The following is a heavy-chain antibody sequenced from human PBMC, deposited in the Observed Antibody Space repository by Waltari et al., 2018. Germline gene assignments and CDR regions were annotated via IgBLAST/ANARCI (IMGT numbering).Heavy chain of an antibody. CDR2: VSAYNGNT. CDR1: GYTFTSYG. CDR3: ARDLYDYVWGSYQRGDY. D-gene: IGHD3-16*02. Sequence: QVQLVQSGAEVKKPGASVKVSCKASGYTFTSYGISWVRQAPGQGLEWMGWVSAYNGNTNYAQKLQCRVTMTTDTSTSTAYMELRSLRSDDTAVYYCARDLYDYVWGSYQRGDYWGQGTLVTVSS. V-gene: IGHV1-18*01. J-gene: IGHJ4*02.